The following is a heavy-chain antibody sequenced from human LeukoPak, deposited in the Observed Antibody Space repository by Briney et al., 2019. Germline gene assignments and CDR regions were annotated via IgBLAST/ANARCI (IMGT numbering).Heavy chain of an antibody. V-gene: IGHV3-15*01. CDR2: IKSKTDGGTT. CDR1: GFTFSNAW. Sequence: GGSLRLSCAASGFTFSNAWMSWVRQAPGKGLEWVGRIKSKTDGGTTDYAAPVKGRFTISRDDSKNTLYLQMNSLKTEDTAVYYCTTELVQQLRGRNYWGQGTLVTVSS. D-gene: IGHD6-13*01. CDR3: TTELVQQLRGRNY. J-gene: IGHJ4*02.